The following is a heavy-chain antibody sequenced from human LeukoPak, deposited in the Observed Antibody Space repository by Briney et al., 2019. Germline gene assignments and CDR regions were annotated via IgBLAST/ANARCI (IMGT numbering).Heavy chain of an antibody. V-gene: IGHV3-7*01. CDR1: GFVFSASY. CDR2: IKPDGSEK. J-gene: IGHJ5*01. CDR3: VRGGTYWTVS. Sequence: PGGSLSLSCGASGFVFSASYMSWVRKAPGKGLEWVATIKPDGSEKYHVDSVSGRFTISRDNTNDSLFLQMNSLRVDDTAVYYCVRGGTYWTVSWGQGTLVNVS.